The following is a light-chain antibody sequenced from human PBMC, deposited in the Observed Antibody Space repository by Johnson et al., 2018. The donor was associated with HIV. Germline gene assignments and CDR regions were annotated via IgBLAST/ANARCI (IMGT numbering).Light chain of an antibody. V-gene: IGLV1-51*02. CDR3: GTWNLSLNIEYG. CDR1: SSNIGNNY. Sequence: QSVLTQPPSVSAAPGQKVTISCSGSSSNIGNNYVSWYQQLPGTAPKLLIYENNKRPSGIPDRFSGSKSGTSATLGITGLQTGDEADYYCGTWNLSLNIEYGFGTGTKVTVL. CDR2: ENN. J-gene: IGLJ1*01.